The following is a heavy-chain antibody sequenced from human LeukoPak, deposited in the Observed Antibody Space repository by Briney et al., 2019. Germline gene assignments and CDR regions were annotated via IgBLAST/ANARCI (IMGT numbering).Heavy chain of an antibody. D-gene: IGHD3-10*01. J-gene: IGHJ4*02. CDR1: GYSFSNYW. V-gene: IGHV5-51*01. CDR2: IFPGDSET. Sequence: GESLKISCKGSGYSFSNYWIAWVRQMPGKGLEWMGIIFPGDSETSYSPSFRGQVIISADRSINTASLQWNSLKASDTAMYCCARLSRSRKHGSTSGVEYWGQGTLVSVSS. CDR3: ARLSRSRKHGSTSGVEY.